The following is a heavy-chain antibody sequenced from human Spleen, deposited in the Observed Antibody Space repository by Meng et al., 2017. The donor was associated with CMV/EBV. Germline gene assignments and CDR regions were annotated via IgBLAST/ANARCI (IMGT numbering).Heavy chain of an antibody. CDR3: VRDYYDFWSDFLNY. J-gene: IGHJ4*02. V-gene: IGHV3-21*01. CDR2: ISSSSRYT. CDR1: GFTLSSYS. Sequence: GESLKISCAASGFTLSSYSMNWVRQAPGKGLEWVSSISSSSRYTYYADSVKGRFTISRDNAKNSLSLQMNSLRAEDTAVYYCVRDYYDFWSDFLNYWGQGTLVTVSS. D-gene: IGHD3-3*01.